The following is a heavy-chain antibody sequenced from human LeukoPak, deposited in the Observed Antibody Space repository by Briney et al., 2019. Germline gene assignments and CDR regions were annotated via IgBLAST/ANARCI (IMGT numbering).Heavy chain of an antibody. CDR2: IRYDGSDK. V-gene: IGHV3-30*02. CDR3: AKHHSQSFDS. Sequence: GGSLRLSCEASGFTFTTYGMHWVRQVPGKGLEWVAFIRYDGSDKYYVDSVKGRFTISRDNARSTLYLQMNSLRAEDTAVYYCAKHHSQSFDSWGQGTLVTVSS. J-gene: IGHJ4*02. D-gene: IGHD2-21*01. CDR1: GFTFTTYG.